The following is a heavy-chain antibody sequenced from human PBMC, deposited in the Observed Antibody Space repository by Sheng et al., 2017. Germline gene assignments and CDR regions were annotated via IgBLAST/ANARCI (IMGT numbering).Heavy chain of an antibody. CDR1: GFTFSSYA. CDR2: ISYDGSNK. CDR3: ARGSRGFLEWLLLAAFDI. D-gene: IGHD3-3*01. J-gene: IGHJ3*02. V-gene: IGHV3-30*04. Sequence: QVQLVESGGGVVQPGRSLRLSCAASGFTFSSYAMHWVRQAPGKGLEWVAVISYDGSNKYYADSVKGRFTISRDNSKNTLYLQMNSLRAEDTAVYYCARGSRGFLEWLLLAAFDIWGQGTMVTVSS.